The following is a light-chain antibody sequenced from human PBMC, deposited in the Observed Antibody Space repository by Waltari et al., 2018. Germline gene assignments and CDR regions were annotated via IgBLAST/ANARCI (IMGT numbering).Light chain of an antibody. CDR1: QDTTKK. CDR3: QHYPQLPLT. V-gene: IGKV1-33*01. J-gene: IGKJ4*01. CDR2: DAS. Sequence: DIQMTQSPSSLSASVGDRVTITCQASQDTTKKLKWLQQKAGKAPQVLIFDASNSQPADPSRFSGSGYRTNFAFTVSSLQPEGIDTYCCQHYPQLPLTVRGG.